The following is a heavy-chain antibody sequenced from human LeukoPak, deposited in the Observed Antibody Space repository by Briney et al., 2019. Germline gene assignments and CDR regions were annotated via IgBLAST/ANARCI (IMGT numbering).Heavy chain of an antibody. CDR1: GFTFTTYW. CDR2: ISYGGSNK. J-gene: IGHJ3*02. CDR3: AKGNAFDI. Sequence: GGSLRLSCAASGFTFTTYWMSWVRQAPGKGLEWVAVISYGGSNKYYADSVKGRFTISRDNSKNTLYLQMNSLRAEDTAVYYCAKGNAFDIWGQGTMVTVSS. V-gene: IGHV3-30*18.